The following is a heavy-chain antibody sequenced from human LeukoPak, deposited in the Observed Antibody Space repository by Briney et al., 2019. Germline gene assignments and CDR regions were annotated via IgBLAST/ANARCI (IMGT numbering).Heavy chain of an antibody. J-gene: IGHJ4*02. CDR3: ATLLSNGPFDY. CDR1: GYTFTGYY. D-gene: IGHD2-15*01. CDR2: IYPNNGAT. Sequence: GASVTVSCKASGYTFTGYYMHWVRQAPGQGLEWMGYIYPNNGATKYAQKFQGRVTLTRDTYISTAYLELSCLRSDDTPVYHCATLLSNGPFDYWGRGSLVTVSS. V-gene: IGHV1-2*02.